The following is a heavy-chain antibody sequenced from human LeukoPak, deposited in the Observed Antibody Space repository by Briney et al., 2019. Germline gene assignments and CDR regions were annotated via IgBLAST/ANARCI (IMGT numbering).Heavy chain of an antibody. J-gene: IGHJ4*02. Sequence: SETLSLTCAVYGGSFSGYYWSWIRQPPGKGLEWIGEINHSGSTNHNPSLKSRVTISVDTSKNQFSLKLSSVTAADTAVYYCARVGVGATPFDYWGQGTLVTVSS. V-gene: IGHV4-34*01. CDR2: INHSGST. CDR1: GGSFSGYY. CDR3: ARVGVGATPFDY. D-gene: IGHD1-26*01.